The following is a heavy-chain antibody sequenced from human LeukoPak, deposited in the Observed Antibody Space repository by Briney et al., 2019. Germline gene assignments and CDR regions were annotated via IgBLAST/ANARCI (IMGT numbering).Heavy chain of an antibody. Sequence: SQTLSLTCAISGDSVSSNSAAWSWIRQSPSRGLEWLGRTYCRSKWYNDYAVSVRGRITINPDTSKNQFSLQLNSVTPEDTAVYYCARVVAGLGYFDSWGQGTLVTVSS. V-gene: IGHV6-1*01. CDR1: GDSVSSNSAA. J-gene: IGHJ4*02. CDR2: TYCRSKWYN. CDR3: ARVVAGLGYFDS. D-gene: IGHD6-19*01.